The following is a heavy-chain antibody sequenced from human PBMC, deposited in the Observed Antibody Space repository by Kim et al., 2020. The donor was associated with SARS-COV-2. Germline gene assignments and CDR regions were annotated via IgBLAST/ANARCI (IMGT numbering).Heavy chain of an antibody. V-gene: IGHV4-39*07. Sequence: SETLSLTCTVSGGSISSSSYYWGWIRQPPGKGLEWIGSIYYSGSTYYNPSLKSRVTISVDTSKNQFSLKLSSVTAADTAVYYCAREMDSSWRRDPFDYWGQGTLVTVSS. CDR2: IYYSGST. J-gene: IGHJ4*02. CDR3: AREMDSSWRRDPFDY. D-gene: IGHD6-13*01. CDR1: GGSISSSSYY.